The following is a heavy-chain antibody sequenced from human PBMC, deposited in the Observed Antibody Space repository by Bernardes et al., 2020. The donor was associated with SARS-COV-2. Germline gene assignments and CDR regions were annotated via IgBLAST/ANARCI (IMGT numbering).Heavy chain of an antibody. CDR2: IYPGDSDT. CDR3: ARLGGDCSSTSCSSDAFDI. J-gene: IGHJ3*02. CDR1: GYSVTSYW. V-gene: IGHV5-51*01. D-gene: IGHD2-2*01. Sequence: GESLKISCKGSGYSVTSYWIGWVRQMPGKGLEWMGIIYPGDSDTRYSPSFQGQVTISADKSISTAYLQWSSLKASDTAMYYCARLGGDCSSTSCSSDAFDIWGQGTMVTVSS.